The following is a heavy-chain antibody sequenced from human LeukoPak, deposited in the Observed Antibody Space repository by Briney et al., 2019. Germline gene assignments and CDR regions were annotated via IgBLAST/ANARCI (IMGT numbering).Heavy chain of an antibody. Sequence: GGSPRLSCAASGFTFSSYWMSWVRQAPGKGLEWVANIKQDGSEKYYVDSVKGRFTISRDNAKNSLYLQMNSLRAEDTAVYYCASSGWYVPALFDYWGQGTLVTVSS. J-gene: IGHJ4*02. V-gene: IGHV3-7*01. D-gene: IGHD6-19*01. CDR1: GFTFSSYW. CDR2: IKQDGSEK. CDR3: ASSGWYVPALFDY.